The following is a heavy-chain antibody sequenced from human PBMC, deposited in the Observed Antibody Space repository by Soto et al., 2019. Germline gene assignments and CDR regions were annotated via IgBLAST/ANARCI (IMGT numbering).Heavy chain of an antibody. CDR1: GGSISSYY. Sequence: PSETLSLTCTVSGGSISSYYWSWIRQPPGKGLEWIGYIYYSGSTNYNPSLKSRVTISVDTSKNQFSLKLSSVTAADTAVYYCERSVAQGYFDYWGQGKLVNVSS. D-gene: IGHD5-12*01. CDR2: IYYSGST. J-gene: IGHJ4*02. V-gene: IGHV4-59*01. CDR3: ERSVAQGYFDY.